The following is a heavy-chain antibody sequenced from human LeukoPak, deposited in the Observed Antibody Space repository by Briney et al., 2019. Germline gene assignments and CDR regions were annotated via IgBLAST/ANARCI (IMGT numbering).Heavy chain of an antibody. CDR1: GYTFSSYA. D-gene: IGHD1-26*01. V-gene: IGHV3-23*01. CDR3: AKDTSGGY. J-gene: IGHJ4*02. Sequence: GGSLRLSCAPSGYTFSSYAISRVRQAPGEGLEWVSAISGSGGSTYYADSVKGRFTISRDNSKNTLYLQMNSLRAEDTAVYYCAKDTSGGYWGQGTLVTVSS. CDR2: ISGSGGST.